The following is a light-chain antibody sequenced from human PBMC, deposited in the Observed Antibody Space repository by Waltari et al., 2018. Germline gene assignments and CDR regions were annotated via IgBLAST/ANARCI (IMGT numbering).Light chain of an antibody. CDR2: TAS. CDR3: LQLNSYPLT. J-gene: IGKJ4*01. CDR1: QGISNY. V-gene: IGKV1-9*01. Sequence: DIQLTQSPSFLSASVGDRVTITCRASQGISNYLAWYQQKPGKAPKLLISTASTLQSGVPSRFSGSGSETEFTLTISSLQPEDFATYFCLQLNSYPLTFGGGTNVEIK.